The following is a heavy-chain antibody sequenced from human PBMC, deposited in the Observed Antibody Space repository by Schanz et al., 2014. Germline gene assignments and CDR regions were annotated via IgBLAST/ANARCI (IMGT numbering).Heavy chain of an antibody. CDR3: ARDPVEGAPTPYYFDS. D-gene: IGHD1-26*01. J-gene: IGHJ4*02. Sequence: EVQVVESGGGLVRPGGSLRLSCSGFTVSAYSANWVRQAPGKGLEWVSSISSSGGHIYYADSVKGRFTITRDIAKNSLSLQMNSLRAEDTAVYYCARDPVEGAPTPYYFDSWGPGTLVTVSS. V-gene: IGHV3-21*02. CDR1: GFTVSAYS. CDR2: ISSSGGHI.